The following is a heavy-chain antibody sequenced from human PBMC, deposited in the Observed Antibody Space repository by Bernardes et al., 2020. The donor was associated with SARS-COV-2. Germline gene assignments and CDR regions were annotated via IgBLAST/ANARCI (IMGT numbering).Heavy chain of an antibody. Sequence: SETLSLTCTVSGGSISSSSYYWGWIRQPPGKGLEWIGSIYYSGSTYYNPSLKSRVTISVDTSKNQFSLKLSSVTAADTAVYYCARPAYYDSSAMDVWGQGTTVTVSS. J-gene: IGHJ6*02. CDR3: ARPAYYDSSAMDV. D-gene: IGHD3-22*01. CDR1: GGSISSSSYY. CDR2: IYYSGST. V-gene: IGHV4-39*01.